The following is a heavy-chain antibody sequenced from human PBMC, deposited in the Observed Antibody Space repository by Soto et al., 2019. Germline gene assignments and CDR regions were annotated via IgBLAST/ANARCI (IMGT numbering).Heavy chain of an antibody. CDR1: GYTFTSYG. J-gene: IGHJ6*02. V-gene: IGHV1-18*01. CDR2: ISAYNGNT. Sequence: ASVKVSCKASGYTFTSYGISWVRQSPGQGLEWMGWISAYNGNTNYAQKLQGRVTMTTDTSTSTAYMELRSLRSDDTAVYYCARLPRIWFGDYYYGMDVWGQGTTVTVSS. D-gene: IGHD3-10*01. CDR3: ARLPRIWFGDYYYGMDV.